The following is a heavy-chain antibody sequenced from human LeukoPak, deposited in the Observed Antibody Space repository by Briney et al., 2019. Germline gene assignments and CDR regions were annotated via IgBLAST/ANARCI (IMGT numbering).Heavy chain of an antibody. J-gene: IGHJ4*02. D-gene: IGHD5/OR15-5a*01. CDR1: GFTFSSYW. CDR3: TRGGLSTGLEN. Sequence: GSLRLSCAASGFTFSSYWMHWVRQAPGKGLVWVAFVNNDGSNTDYAGSVQGRFTISRDNAKNTLYLQMNSLRAEDTAVYYCTRGGLSTGLENWGQGALVTVSS. CDR2: VNNDGSNT. V-gene: IGHV3-74*01.